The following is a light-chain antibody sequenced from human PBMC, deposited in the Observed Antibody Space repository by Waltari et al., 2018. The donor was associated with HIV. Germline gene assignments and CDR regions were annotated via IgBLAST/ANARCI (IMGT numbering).Light chain of an antibody. J-gene: IGLJ3*02. V-gene: IGLV1-44*01. CDR2: SYG. CDR1: SSNIGSNT. Sequence: SVLNQSPSASGTPGQRVIISCSGSSSNIGSNTVTWYQQFQGTAPKLLIYSYGQRPSGVPDRFSGSKSATSASLAISGLRSEDEADYYCATWDDGLNAWVFGGGTKLTVL. CDR3: ATWDDGLNAWV.